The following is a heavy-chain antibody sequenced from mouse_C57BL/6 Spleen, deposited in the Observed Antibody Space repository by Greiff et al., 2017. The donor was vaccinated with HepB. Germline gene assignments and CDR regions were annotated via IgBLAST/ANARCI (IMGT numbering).Heavy chain of an antibody. D-gene: IGHD1-1*01. J-gene: IGHJ2*01. V-gene: IGHV5-9*01. Sequence: EVNVVESGGGLVKPGGSLKLSCAASGFTFSSYTMSWVRQTPEKRLEWVATISGGGGNTYYPDSVKGRFTISRDNAKNTLYLQMSSLRSEDTALYYCASAITTVVDYWGQGTTLTVSS. CDR1: GFTFSSYT. CDR3: ASAITTVVDY. CDR2: ISGGGGNT.